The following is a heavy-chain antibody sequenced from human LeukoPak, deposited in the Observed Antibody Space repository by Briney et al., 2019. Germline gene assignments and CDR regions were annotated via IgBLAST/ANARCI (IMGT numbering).Heavy chain of an antibody. V-gene: IGHV3-7*01. D-gene: IGHD2-15*01. CDR3: ATDSPYDY. CDR2: IKQDGSEQ. Sequence: GSLRLSCVASGLTFSNYLMSWVRQAPGKGLEWVANIKQDGSEQYYVGSVKGRFTVSRDNAKNSLHLQMNSLRAEDTAVYYCATDSPYDYWGQGTLVTVSS. CDR1: GLTFSNYL. J-gene: IGHJ4*02.